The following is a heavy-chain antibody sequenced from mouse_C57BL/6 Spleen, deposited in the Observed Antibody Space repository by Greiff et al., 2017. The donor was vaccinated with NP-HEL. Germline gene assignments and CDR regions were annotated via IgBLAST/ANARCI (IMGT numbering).Heavy chain of an antibody. V-gene: IGHV2-5*01. CDR2: IWRGGST. D-gene: IGHD4-1*02. CDR3: AKTNWFYAMDY. CDR1: GFSLNNYG. Sequence: QVQLQQSGPDLVQPSQSLSITCTVSGFSLNNYGVHWVRQSPGKGLEWLGVIWRGGSTDYNAAFMSRLSITKDNSKSQVFFKMNSLQADDTAIYYCAKTNWFYAMDYWGQGTSVTVSS. J-gene: IGHJ4*01.